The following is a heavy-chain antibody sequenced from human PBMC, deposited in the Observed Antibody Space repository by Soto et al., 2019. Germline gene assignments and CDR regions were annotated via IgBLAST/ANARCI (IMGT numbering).Heavy chain of an antibody. D-gene: IGHD2-8*01. CDR1: GFTFTSSA. CDR3: AADATAWQQMVPSDY. V-gene: IGHV1-58*01. J-gene: IGHJ4*02. Sequence: SVKVSCKASGFTFTSSAFQWVRQARGQRLEWIGWIAVGSGYTNYAQRFQDRVTLTRDMSTATTCMELSRLTSEDTAIYYCAADATAWQQMVPSDYWGQGTLVTVSS. CDR2: IAVGSGYT.